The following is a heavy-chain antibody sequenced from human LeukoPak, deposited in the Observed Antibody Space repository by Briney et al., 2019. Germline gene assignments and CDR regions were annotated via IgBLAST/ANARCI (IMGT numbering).Heavy chain of an antibody. Sequence: GASVKVSCKASGGTFTSYAISWVRQAPGQGLEWMGGIIPIFGTTNYARKFPGRVTLTADKSTRTAYMELSSLRSEDTAAYYCARDNDSRAPPHFDYWGQGTLVTVSS. J-gene: IGHJ4*02. CDR3: ARDNDSRAPPHFDY. CDR1: GGTFTSYA. CDR2: IIPIFGTT. V-gene: IGHV1-69*06. D-gene: IGHD3-16*01.